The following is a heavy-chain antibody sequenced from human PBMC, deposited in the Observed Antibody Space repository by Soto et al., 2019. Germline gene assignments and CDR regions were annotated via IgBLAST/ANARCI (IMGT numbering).Heavy chain of an antibody. CDR1: GFTFSSYA. Sequence: PGGSLRLSCAASGFTFSSYAMSWVRQAPGKGLEWVSAISGSGSSTYYADSVKGRFTISRDNSKNTLYLQMNSLRAEDTAVYYCAKDGVVVRSAESYFDYWGQGTLVTVSS. V-gene: IGHV3-23*01. J-gene: IGHJ4*02. CDR2: ISGSGSST. CDR3: AKDGVVVRSAESYFDY. D-gene: IGHD3-22*01.